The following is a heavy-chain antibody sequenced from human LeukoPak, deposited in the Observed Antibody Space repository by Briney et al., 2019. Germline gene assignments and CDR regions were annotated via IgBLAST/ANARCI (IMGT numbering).Heavy chain of an antibody. CDR1: GYTFTGYY. V-gene: IGHV1-2*02. J-gene: IGHJ5*02. CDR3: ARGPWLVANWFDP. D-gene: IGHD6-19*01. Sequence: ASVKVSCKASGYTFTGYYMHWVRQAPGQGLEWMGWINPNSGGTNYAQKFQGRVTMTRDASISTAYMELSRLRSDDTAVYYCARGPWLVANWFDPWGQGTLVTVSS. CDR2: INPNSGGT.